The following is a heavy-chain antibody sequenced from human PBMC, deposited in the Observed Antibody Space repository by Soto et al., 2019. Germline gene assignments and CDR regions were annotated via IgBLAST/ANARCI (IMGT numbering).Heavy chain of an antibody. CDR1: GFTFNNYA. Sequence: GGSLRLSCAASGFTFNNYAMTWVRQAPGKGLEWVSGISGSGRSTYYADSVKGLFTISRDNSKNTLYLQMNSLRDEDTALYYCAKGRDEYSRAWFVDWGQGTLVTVSS. D-gene: IGHD6-13*01. V-gene: IGHV3-23*01. CDR3: AKGRDEYSRAWFVD. J-gene: IGHJ5*02. CDR2: ISGSGRST.